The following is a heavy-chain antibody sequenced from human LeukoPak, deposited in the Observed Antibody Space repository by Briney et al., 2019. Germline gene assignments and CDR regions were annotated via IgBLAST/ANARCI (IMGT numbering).Heavy chain of an antibody. CDR1: GYSFTSYW. J-gene: IGHJ3*02. Sequence: GESLKISCKGSGYSFTSYWIGWVRQMPGKGLEWMGIVYPDDSESRYSPSFQGQVTISADKSVSTAYLQWSSLKASDTAMYYCASPGPGHDAFDIWGQGTMVTVSS. CDR3: ASPGPGHDAFDI. V-gene: IGHV5-51*01. CDR2: VYPDDSES.